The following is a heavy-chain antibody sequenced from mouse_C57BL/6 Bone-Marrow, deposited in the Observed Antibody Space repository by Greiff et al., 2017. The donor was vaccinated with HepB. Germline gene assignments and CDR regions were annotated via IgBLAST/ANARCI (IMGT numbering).Heavy chain of an antibody. CDR2: ISSGGSYT. Sequence: DVKLVESGGDLVKPGGSLKLSCAASGFTFSSYGMSWVRQTPDKRLEWVATISSGGSYTYYPDSVKGRFTISRDNAKNTLYLQMSSLKSEDTAMYYCARQRFYYDCDAWYFDVWGTGTTVTVSS. J-gene: IGHJ1*03. CDR3: ARQRFYYDCDAWYFDV. V-gene: IGHV5-6*02. CDR1: GFTFSSYG. D-gene: IGHD2-4*01.